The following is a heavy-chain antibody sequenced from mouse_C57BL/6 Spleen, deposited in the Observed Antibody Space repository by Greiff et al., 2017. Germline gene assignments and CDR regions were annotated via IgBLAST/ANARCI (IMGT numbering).Heavy chain of an antibody. CDR3: TRSPSSGYVGY. CDR1: GYTFTDYN. Sequence: VQLQQSGPELVKPGASVKMSCKASGYTFTDYNMHWVKQSHGKSLEWIGYINPNNGGTSYNQKFKGKATLTVNKSSSTAYMELRSLTSEDSAVYYGTRSPSSGYVGYWGQGTTLAVSS. D-gene: IGHD3-2*02. CDR2: INPNNGGT. V-gene: IGHV1-22*01. J-gene: IGHJ2*01.